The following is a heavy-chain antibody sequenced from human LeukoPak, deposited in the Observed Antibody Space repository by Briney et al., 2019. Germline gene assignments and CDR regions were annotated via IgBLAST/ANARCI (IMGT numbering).Heavy chain of an antibody. J-gene: IGHJ6*03. CDR1: GFTFSGSA. Sequence: GGPLRLSCAASGFTFSGSAMHWVRQASGKGLEWVGRIRSKANSYATAFAASVKGRFTISRDDSKNTAYLQMNSLKTEDTAVYYCTRWSVDTKHYYYMDVWGKGTTVTVSS. CDR3: TRWSVDTKHYYYMDV. D-gene: IGHD5-18*01. CDR2: IRSKANSYAT. V-gene: IGHV3-73*01.